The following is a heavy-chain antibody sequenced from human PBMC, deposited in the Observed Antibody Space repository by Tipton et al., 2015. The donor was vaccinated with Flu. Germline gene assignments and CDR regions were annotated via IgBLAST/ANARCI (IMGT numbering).Heavy chain of an antibody. V-gene: IGHV4-39*07. J-gene: IGHJ3*02. CDR2: RSYSGVT. D-gene: IGHD6-19*01. Sequence: TLSLTCTVSGGSISSSTYFWGWVRQPPGKGLEWIGSRSYSGVTFHNPSLNSRVTISVDTSKNQFSLKMTSVNAADTAVYYCAKAPYSSGQGAFHIWGQGT. CDR3: AKAPYSSGQGAFHI. CDR1: GGSISSSTYF.